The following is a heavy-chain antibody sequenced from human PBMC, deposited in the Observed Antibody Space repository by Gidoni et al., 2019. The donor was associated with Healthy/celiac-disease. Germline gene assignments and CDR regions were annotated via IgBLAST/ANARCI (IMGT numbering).Heavy chain of an antibody. D-gene: IGHD3-3*01. V-gene: IGHV1-69*01. Sequence: QVQLVQSGAEVKKPGSSVKVSCKASGGTFSSYAISWVRQAPGQGLEWMGGIIPIFGTANYEQKFQGRVTITADESTSTAYMELSSLRSEDTAVYYCAGVLSRNFWSGHFDYWGQGTLVTVSS. J-gene: IGHJ4*02. CDR3: AGVLSRNFWSGHFDY. CDR1: GGTFSSYA. CDR2: IIPIFGTA.